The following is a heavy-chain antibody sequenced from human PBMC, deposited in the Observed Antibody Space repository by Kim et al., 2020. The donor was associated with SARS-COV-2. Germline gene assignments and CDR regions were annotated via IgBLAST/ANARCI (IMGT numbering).Heavy chain of an antibody. CDR3: AGGLGGYYPSYYFDY. Sequence: PALKRRVTISVDTSKNKFSLKLRSVTAADTAVYYCAGGLGGYYPSYYFDYWGQGTLVTVSS. D-gene: IGHD3-22*01. V-gene: IGHV4-59*09. J-gene: IGHJ4*02.